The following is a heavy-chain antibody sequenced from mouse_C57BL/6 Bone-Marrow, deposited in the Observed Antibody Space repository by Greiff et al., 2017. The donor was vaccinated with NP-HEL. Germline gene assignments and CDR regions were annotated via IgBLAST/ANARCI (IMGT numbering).Heavy chain of an antibody. J-gene: IGHJ2*01. CDR1: GFTFSSYA. CDR2: ISSGGDYI. Sequence: EVKVEESGEGLVKPGGSLKLSCAASGFTFSSYAMSWVRQTPEKRLEWVAYISSGGDYIYYADTVKGRFTISRDNARNTLYLQMSSLKSEDTAMYYCTRGPLDYWGQGTTLTVSS. V-gene: IGHV5-9-1*02. D-gene: IGHD6-1*01. CDR3: TRGPLDY.